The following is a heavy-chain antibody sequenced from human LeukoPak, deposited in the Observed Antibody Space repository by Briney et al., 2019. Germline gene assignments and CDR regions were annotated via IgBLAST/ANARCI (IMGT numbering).Heavy chain of an antibody. D-gene: IGHD1-26*01. Sequence: GGSLRLSCAASGFTFNSYWMSWVRQAPGKGLEWVANIRQDGSEKYYVDSVKGRFTMSRDNAKNSLFLQMNSLRAEDTAVYYCARGSGSYWWGQGTLVTVSS. V-gene: IGHV3-7*01. CDR2: IRQDGSEK. CDR3: ARGSGSYW. CDR1: GFTFNSYW. J-gene: IGHJ4*02.